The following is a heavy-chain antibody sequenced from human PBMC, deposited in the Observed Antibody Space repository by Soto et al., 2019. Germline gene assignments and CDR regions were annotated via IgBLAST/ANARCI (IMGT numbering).Heavy chain of an antibody. CDR2: IGTAGDT. Sequence: GGSLRLSCAASGFTFSSYDMHWVRQATGKGLEWVSAIGTAGDTYYPGSVKGRFTISRENAKNSLYLQMNSLRAEDTAVYYCARVPPKATKLPLGYYYGMDVWGQGTTVTVSS. CDR1: GFTFSSYD. D-gene: IGHD1-26*01. J-gene: IGHJ6*02. CDR3: ARVPPKATKLPLGYYYGMDV. V-gene: IGHV3-13*01.